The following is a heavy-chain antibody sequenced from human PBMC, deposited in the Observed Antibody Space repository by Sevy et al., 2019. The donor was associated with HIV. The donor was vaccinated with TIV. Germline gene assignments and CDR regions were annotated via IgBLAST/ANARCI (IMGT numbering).Heavy chain of an antibody. D-gene: IGHD2-2*01. Sequence: GGSLRLSCAASGFTFNIYSMSWVRQTPGKGLEWVATLSFGCGKINHADSVKGRFTMSRDDSKNAGYLQMSNLRVEDTAIYYCAREGCSKPHDYWGQGTLVTVSS. J-gene: IGHJ4*02. CDR2: LSFGCGKI. CDR3: AREGCSKPHDY. V-gene: IGHV3-23*01. CDR1: GFTFNIYS.